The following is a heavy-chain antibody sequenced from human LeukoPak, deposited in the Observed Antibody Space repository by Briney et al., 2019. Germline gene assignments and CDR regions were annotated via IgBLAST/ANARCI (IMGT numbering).Heavy chain of an antibody. V-gene: IGHV4-34*01. CDR1: GGSFSGYY. Sequence: SETLSLTCAVYGGSFSGYYWSWIRQPPGKGLEWIGEINHSGSTNYNPSLKSRVTISVDTSKNQFSLKLSSVTAADTAEYYCARMYNWNYVDRYFDLWGRGTLVTVSS. D-gene: IGHD1-7*01. CDR2: INHSGST. CDR3: ARMYNWNYVDRYFDL. J-gene: IGHJ2*01.